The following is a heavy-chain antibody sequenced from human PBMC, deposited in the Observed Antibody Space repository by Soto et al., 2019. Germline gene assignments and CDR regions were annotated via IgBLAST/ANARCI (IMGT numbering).Heavy chain of an antibody. CDR3: AREDLFTTGTCLLLRRKTNYFDS. V-gene: IGHV3-11*01. CDR1: GFSFGDYY. Sequence: QVQLVESGGGLVKPGESLRVSCTASGFSFGDYYMSWIRQSPVKGLEWISYISHNSDSFYYADSVKGRFTVSRDNSKSSLCLQMDNLSAEDTAVYYCAREDLFTTGTCLLLRRKTNYFDSWGPGTQVTVSS. J-gene: IGHJ4*02. D-gene: IGHD1-1*01. CDR2: ISHNSDSF.